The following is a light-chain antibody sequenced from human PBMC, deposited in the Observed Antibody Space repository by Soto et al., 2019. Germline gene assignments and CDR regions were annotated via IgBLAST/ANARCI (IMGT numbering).Light chain of an antibody. J-gene: IGKJ1*01. CDR3: QKYNSAMWT. V-gene: IGKV1-39*01. Sequence: DIQMTQSPSSLSASVGDRVTITCLASQSISSYLNWYQQKPGKAPKLLIYDASTLESGVPSRFSGSGSGTEFTLSISSLQPEDVGTYYCQKYNSAMWTFGQGTKVDIK. CDR1: QSISSY. CDR2: DAS.